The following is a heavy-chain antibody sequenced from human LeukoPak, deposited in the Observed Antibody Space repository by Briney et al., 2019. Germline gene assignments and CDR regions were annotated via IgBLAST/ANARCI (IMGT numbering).Heavy chain of an antibody. CDR2: ISSNGGST. D-gene: IGHD2-2*01. V-gene: IGHV3-64*01. Sequence: GGSLRLSCAASGFTFSNYAMHWVRQAPGKGLEYVAAISSNGGSTYYANSVKGRVTISRDNSKNTLHLQMGSLRAEDMAVYYCARLYCSSTGCLFDYWGQGTLVTVSS. CDR1: GFTFSNYA. CDR3: ARLYCSSTGCLFDY. J-gene: IGHJ4*02.